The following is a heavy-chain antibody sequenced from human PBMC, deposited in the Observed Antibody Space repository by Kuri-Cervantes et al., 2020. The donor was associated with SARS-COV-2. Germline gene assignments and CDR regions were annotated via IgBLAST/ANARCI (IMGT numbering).Heavy chain of an antibody. J-gene: IGHJ4*02. CDR1: GFTFSSYA. CDR2: ISYDGSNK. D-gene: IGHD6-13*01. CDR3: ARELGSWPFDY. Sequence: GESLKISCAASGFTFSSYAMHWVRQAPGKGLEWVAVISYDGSNKYYADSVKGRFTISRDNSKNTLYLQMNSLRAEDTAVYYCARELGSWPFDYLGQGTLVTVSS. V-gene: IGHV3-30-3*01.